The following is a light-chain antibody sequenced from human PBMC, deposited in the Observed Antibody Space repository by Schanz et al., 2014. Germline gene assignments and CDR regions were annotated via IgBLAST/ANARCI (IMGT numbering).Light chain of an antibody. CDR2: KAS. Sequence: DIQMTQSPSSVSASVGDRVTITCRASQDISRWLAWYQQKPGKAPKLLIFKASNLESGVPSRFSGSGFGTEFTLTISSLQPDDSATYYCQQYNSYENTFGQGTKLEIK. V-gene: IGKV1-5*03. CDR1: QDISRW. CDR3: QQYNSYENT. J-gene: IGKJ2*01.